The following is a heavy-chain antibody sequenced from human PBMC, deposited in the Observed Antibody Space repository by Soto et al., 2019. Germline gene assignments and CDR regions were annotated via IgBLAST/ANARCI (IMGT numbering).Heavy chain of an antibody. D-gene: IGHD3-3*01. CDR1: GFTFSSYW. Sequence: EVQLVESGGGLVQPGGSLRLSCAASGFTFSSYWMSWVRQAPGKGLEWVATIKQVGSDKYYVDSVRGRFTISRENAQNSLYLQMNSLRGEDTAVYYCARRILEPYYDFWRGYYADYWCQGTLVTVSS. J-gene: IGHJ4*02. V-gene: IGHV3-7*01. CDR2: IKQVGSDK. CDR3: ARRILEPYYDFWRGYYADY.